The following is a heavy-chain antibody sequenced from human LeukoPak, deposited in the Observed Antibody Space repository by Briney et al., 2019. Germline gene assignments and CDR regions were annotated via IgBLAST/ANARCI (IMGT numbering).Heavy chain of an antibody. CDR1: GGSVSGYY. D-gene: IGHD5-18*01. V-gene: IGHV4-59*08. CDR2: IYNSGYT. CDR3: ARRADTYGFLDY. J-gene: IGHJ4*02. Sequence: SETLSLTCTVSGGSVSGYYWSWIRQPPGKGLEWIGYIYNSGYTNYNPSLKSRVTISVDTSKNQFSLNLSSVTAADTAVYYCARRADTYGFLDYWGQGTLVTVSS.